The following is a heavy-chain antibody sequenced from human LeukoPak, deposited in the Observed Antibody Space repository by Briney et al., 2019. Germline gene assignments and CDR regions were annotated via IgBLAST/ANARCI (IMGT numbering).Heavy chain of an antibody. CDR1: GFTFRSYG. V-gene: IGHV4-34*01. Sequence: GSLRLSCEASGFTFRSYGMNWVRQPPGKGLEWIGEINHSGSTNYNPSLKSRVTISVDTSKNQFSLKLSSVTAADTAVYYCARGINKLYYDFWSGYDYWGQGTLVTVSS. J-gene: IGHJ4*02. D-gene: IGHD3-3*01. CDR2: INHSGST. CDR3: ARGINKLYYDFWSGYDY.